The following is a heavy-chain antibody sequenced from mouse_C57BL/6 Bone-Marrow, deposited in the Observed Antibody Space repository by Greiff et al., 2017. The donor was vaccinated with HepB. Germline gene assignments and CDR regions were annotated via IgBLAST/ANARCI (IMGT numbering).Heavy chain of an antibody. CDR2: IDPENGDT. D-gene: IGHD2-5*01. J-gene: IGHJ3*01. V-gene: IGHV14-4*01. Sequence: EVQLKESGAELVRPGASVKLSCTASGFNIKDDYMHWVKQRPEQGLEWIGWIDPENGDTEYASKFQGKATITADTSSNTAYLQLSSLTSEDTAVYYCTPPTIVTTDAYWGQGTLVTVSA. CDR3: TPPTIVTTDAY. CDR1: GFNIKDDY.